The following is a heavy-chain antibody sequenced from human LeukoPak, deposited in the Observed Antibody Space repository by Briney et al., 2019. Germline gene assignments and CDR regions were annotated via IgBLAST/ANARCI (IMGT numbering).Heavy chain of an antibody. CDR3: ARPGPRYYYDSSGYAYLDY. J-gene: IGHJ4*02. D-gene: IGHD3-22*01. Sequence: SETLSLTCAVYGGSFSGYYWSWIRQPPGKGLEWIGEINHSGSTNYNPSLKSRVTISVDTSKNQFSLELSSVTAADTAVYYCARPGPRYYYDSSGYAYLDYWGQGTLVTVSS. CDR1: GGSFSGYY. CDR2: INHSGST. V-gene: IGHV4-34*01.